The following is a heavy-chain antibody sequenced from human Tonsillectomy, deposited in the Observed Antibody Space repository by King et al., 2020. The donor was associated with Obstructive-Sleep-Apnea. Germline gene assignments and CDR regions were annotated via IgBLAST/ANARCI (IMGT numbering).Heavy chain of an antibody. V-gene: IGHV3-30*02. CDR3: AKTDSTGYYSTRFGMAV. Sequence: VQLVESGGGVVQPGRSLKLSCAASGFTFSSYGMHWVRQAPGKGLEWVAFIRFDGSNKYYADSVKGRFTISRDNSKNTLFVQMNSLRTEDTAVYYCAKTDSTGYYSTRFGMAVWGLGTTVTVSS. D-gene: IGHD3-22*01. CDR1: GFTFSSYG. CDR2: IRFDGSNK. J-gene: IGHJ6*02.